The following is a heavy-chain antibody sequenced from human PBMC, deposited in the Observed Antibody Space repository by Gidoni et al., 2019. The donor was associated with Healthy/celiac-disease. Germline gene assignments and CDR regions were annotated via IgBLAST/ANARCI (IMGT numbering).Heavy chain of an antibody. Sequence: QVQLVESGGGVVQPGRSLRLSCAASGFTFSSYGMHWVRQAPGKGLEWVAVISYDGSNKYYADSVKGRFTISRDNSKNTLYLQMNSLRAEDTAVYYCAKGVEMATIFYYFDYWGQGTLVTVSS. CDR1: GFTFSSYG. CDR3: AKGVEMATIFYYFDY. D-gene: IGHD5-12*01. CDR2: ISYDGSNK. V-gene: IGHV3-30*18. J-gene: IGHJ4*02.